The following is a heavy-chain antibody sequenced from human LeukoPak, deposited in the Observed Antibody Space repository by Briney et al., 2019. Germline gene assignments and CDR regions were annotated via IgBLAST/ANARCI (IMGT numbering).Heavy chain of an antibody. V-gene: IGHV5-51*01. Sequence: GESLKISCKASGYSFTSYWIGWVRQMPGKGLEWMGIIYPGDSDTRYSPSFQGQVTISADKSINTAYLQWSSLRASDTAMCYCARRIAVAGDGAYYGMDVWGQGTTVTVSS. CDR1: GYSFTSYW. J-gene: IGHJ6*02. CDR3: ARRIAVAGDGAYYGMDV. CDR2: IYPGDSDT. D-gene: IGHD6-19*01.